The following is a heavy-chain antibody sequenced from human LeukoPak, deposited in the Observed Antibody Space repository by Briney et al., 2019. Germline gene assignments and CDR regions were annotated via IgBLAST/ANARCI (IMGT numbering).Heavy chain of an antibody. D-gene: IGHD6-25*01. CDR1: GYSFTSYW. CDR2: IYPGDSDT. Sequence: GESLKISCKGSGYSFTSYWIGWVRQMPGKGLEWMGIIYPGDSDTRYSPSFQGQVTISADRSISTVYLQWSSLKASDTAMYYCARGGNIAARPNNWFDPWGQGTLVTVSS. V-gene: IGHV5-51*01. CDR3: ARGGNIAARPNNWFDP. J-gene: IGHJ5*02.